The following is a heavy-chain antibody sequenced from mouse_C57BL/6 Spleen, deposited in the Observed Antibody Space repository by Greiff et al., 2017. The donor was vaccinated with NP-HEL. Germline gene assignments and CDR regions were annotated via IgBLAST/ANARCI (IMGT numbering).Heavy chain of an antibody. V-gene: IGHV5-9-1*02. CDR1: GFTFSSYA. D-gene: IGHD2-4*01. Sequence: EVQGVESGEGLVKPGGSLKLSCAASGFTFSSYAMSWVRQTPEKRLEWVAYISSGGDYIYYADTVKGRFTISRDNARNTLYLQMSSLKSEDTAMYYCTRDPRIYYDYDVKAMDYWGQGTSVTVSS. CDR2: ISSGGDYI. J-gene: IGHJ4*01. CDR3: TRDPRIYYDYDVKAMDY.